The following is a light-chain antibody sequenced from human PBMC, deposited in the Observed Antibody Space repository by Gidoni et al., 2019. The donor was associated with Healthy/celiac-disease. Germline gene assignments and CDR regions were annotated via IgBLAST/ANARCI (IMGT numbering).Light chain of an antibody. V-gene: IGKV4-1*01. CDR2: WAS. CDR1: QSVLYSSNNKNY. Sequence: DIVMTQSPDSLAVSLGARATINCKSSQSVLYSSNNKNYLAWYQQKPGQPPKLLIYWASTRESGVPDRFSGSGSGTDFTLTISSLQAEDVPVYYCQQYYSTPYTFGQGTKLEIK. J-gene: IGKJ2*01. CDR3: QQYYSTPYT.